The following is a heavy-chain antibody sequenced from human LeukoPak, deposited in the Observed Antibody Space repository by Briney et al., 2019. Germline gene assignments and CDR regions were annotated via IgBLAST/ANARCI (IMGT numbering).Heavy chain of an antibody. J-gene: IGHJ6*03. CDR1: GYTFTGRY. Sequence: ASVKVSCKASGYTFTGRYIYWVRQAPGQGLEYMGWINPNSGDTKYPQKFQGRVTMTRDTSISTAYMEVTSLRSDDTAVYYCARPYFNFWGGYPSFHYYMDVWGKGTTVTVSS. D-gene: IGHD3-3*01. CDR2: INPNSGDT. V-gene: IGHV1-2*02. CDR3: ARPYFNFWGGYPSFHYYMDV.